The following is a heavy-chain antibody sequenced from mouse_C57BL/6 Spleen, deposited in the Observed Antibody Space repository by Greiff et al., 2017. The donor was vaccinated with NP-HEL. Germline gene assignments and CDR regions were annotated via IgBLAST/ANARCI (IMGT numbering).Heavy chain of an antibody. J-gene: IGHJ2*01. CDR3: ARNPQLGNYFDY. D-gene: IGHD4-1*02. V-gene: IGHV2-2*01. CDR2: IWSGGST. CDR1: GFSLTSYG. Sequence: VHLVESGPGLVQPSQSLSITCTVSGFSLTSYGVHWVRQSPGKGLEWLGVIWSGGSTDYNAAFISRLCISKDNSKSQVFFKMNSLKAEDTAIYYCARNPQLGNYFDYWGQGTTLTVSS.